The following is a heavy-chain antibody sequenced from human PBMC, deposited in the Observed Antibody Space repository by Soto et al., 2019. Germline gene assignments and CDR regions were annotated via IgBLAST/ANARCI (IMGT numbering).Heavy chain of an antibody. CDR3: AKSVDNWDDGFFAH. CDR2: ISYDGVNK. Sequence: QVQLVESGGGVVQPGRSLRLSCAASGFTFSTYGMHWVRQAPGKGLEWVAVISYDGVNKYYADSEQGRYTITRDNSKNKLYLHMNRLRGEDTAVYYCAKSVDNWDDGFFAHWGQGTLVTVSS. V-gene: IGHV3-30*18. D-gene: IGHD1-1*01. J-gene: IGHJ1*01. CDR1: GFTFSTYG.